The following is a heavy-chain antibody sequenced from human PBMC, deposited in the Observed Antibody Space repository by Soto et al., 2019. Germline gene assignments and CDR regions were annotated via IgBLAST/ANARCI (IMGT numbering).Heavy chain of an antibody. D-gene: IGHD3-10*02. J-gene: IGHJ3*01. CDR1: NSYLGAFH. CDR3: ARSPLSYDYVRQTWREVGDSFDV. Sequence: SETQSHTCAIYNSYLGAFHWTWIRQPPGKGLEWIGELIHGGSTNYNPSLKSRVTFSLDTSRSQFSLHLMSVTAADSAVYYCARSPLSYDYVRQTWREVGDSFDVWGRGTSVTVSS. CDR2: LIHGGST. V-gene: IGHV4-34*12.